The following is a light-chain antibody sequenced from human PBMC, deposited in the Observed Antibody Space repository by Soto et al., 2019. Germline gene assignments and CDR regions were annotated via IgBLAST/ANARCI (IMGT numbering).Light chain of an antibody. CDR3: QQFNSWPRT. V-gene: IGKV3-15*01. Sequence: IVMTQSPATVSGSPGERVTLSCRASQSVSGNVAWYHQKPGQPPRLLVYGASTTATDIPDRFFGSGSETDFTLTITRLQSEDFGIYYCQQFNSWPRTFGQGTKVEIK. J-gene: IGKJ1*01. CDR1: QSVSGN. CDR2: GAS.